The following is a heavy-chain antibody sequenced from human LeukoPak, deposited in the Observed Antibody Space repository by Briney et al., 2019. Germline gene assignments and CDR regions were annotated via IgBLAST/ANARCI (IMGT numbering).Heavy chain of an antibody. Sequence: GGSLRLSCAASGFTFSSYAMSWVRQAPGKGLEWVSGISGSYGSTYYADSVKGRFTTSRDNSKNTLYLQMNSLRAEDTAVYYCAKDGGLWVSAHWGDSWGRGTLVTVSS. CDR3: AKDGGLWVSAHWGDS. J-gene: IGHJ4*02. V-gene: IGHV3-23*01. CDR1: GFTFSSYA. CDR2: ISGSYGST. D-gene: IGHD7-27*01.